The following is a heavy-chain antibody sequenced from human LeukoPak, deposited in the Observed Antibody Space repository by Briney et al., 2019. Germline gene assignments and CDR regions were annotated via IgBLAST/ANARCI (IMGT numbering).Heavy chain of an antibody. Sequence: ASVKVSCKASGYTFTSYDINWVRQATGQGLEWMGWMNPNSGNTGYAQKFQGRVTMTRNTSISTAYMELSRLRSEDTAVYYCARGRLKGESLQNWGQGTLVTVSS. CDR1: GYTFTSYD. V-gene: IGHV1-8*01. D-gene: IGHD3-10*01. CDR2: MNPNSGNT. J-gene: IGHJ4*02. CDR3: ARGRLKGESLQN.